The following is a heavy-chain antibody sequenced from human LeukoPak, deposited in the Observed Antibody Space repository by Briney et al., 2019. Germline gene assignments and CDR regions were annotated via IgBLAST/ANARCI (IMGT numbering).Heavy chain of an antibody. Sequence: ASVKVSCKASGYTFTSYDINWVRQATGQGLEWMGWMNPNSGNTGYAQKFQGRATMTRNTSISTAYMELSSLRSEDTAVYYCARGLFDGSYFPFDYWGQGTLVTVSS. CDR1: GYTFTSYD. CDR2: MNPNSGNT. D-gene: IGHD1-26*01. J-gene: IGHJ4*02. V-gene: IGHV1-8*01. CDR3: ARGLFDGSYFPFDY.